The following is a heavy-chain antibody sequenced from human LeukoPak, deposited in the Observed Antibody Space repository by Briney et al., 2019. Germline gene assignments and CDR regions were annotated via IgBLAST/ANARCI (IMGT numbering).Heavy chain of an antibody. V-gene: IGHV3-21*01. J-gene: IGHJ4*02. CDR3: AKTPYYYDSSGYHFFEY. CDR2: ISSSSTYI. D-gene: IGHD3-22*01. Sequence: PGGSLRLSCAASGFTFSDYSMNWVRQAPGKGLEWVSSISSSSTYIYYADSVKGRFSISRDNSKNTLYLQMNSLRAEDTAVYYCAKTPYYYDSSGYHFFEYWGQGTLVTVSS. CDR1: GFTFSDYS.